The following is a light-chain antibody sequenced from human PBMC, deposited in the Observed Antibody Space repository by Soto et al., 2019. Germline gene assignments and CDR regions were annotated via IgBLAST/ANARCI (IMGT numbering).Light chain of an antibody. CDR3: QQYNNSPET. CDR1: QSVNSH. J-gene: IGKJ4*01. V-gene: IGKV3-15*01. CDR2: GAS. Sequence: IVMTQSPATLPVSPGERATLSCRTSQSVNSHLAWYQHKPGQAPRLLIYGASSRATGISTRFSGSGSGTEFTLTIDSLQSEDFAIYFCQQYNNSPETFGGGTKVDIK.